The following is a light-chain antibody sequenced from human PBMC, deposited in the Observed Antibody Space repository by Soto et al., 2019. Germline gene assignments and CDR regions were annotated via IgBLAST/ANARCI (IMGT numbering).Light chain of an antibody. V-gene: IGKV3-15*01. J-gene: IGKJ1*01. CDR2: GAS. CDR3: QQYNNWPPWT. CDR1: QSVSSN. Sequence: EIVLTQSPATLSVSPGERATLSCRASQSVSSNLAWYQQKPGQAPRLLIYGASTRATGMPARFSGSRSGTEFILTISSLQSEDVAVYYCQQYNNWPPWTFGQGTKVEIK.